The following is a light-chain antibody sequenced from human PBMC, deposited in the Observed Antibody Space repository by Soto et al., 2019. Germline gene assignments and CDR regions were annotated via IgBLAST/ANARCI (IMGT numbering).Light chain of an antibody. CDR1: SSDVGGYNY. CDR2: EVS. CDR3: SSYGGSHTVV. V-gene: IGLV2-8*01. J-gene: IGLJ2*01. Sequence: QSALTQPPSASGSPGQSVTISCTGSSSDVGGYNYVSWYQQHPGKAPKLMIYEVSKRPSGVPDRLSGSKSGNTASLTVSGLQAEDEAYYYCSSYGGSHTVVFGGGTKLTVL.